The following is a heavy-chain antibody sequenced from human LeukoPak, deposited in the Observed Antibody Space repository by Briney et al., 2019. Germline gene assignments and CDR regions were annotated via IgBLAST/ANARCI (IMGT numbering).Heavy chain of an antibody. V-gene: IGHV1-69*01. CDR2: IIPIFGTA. Sequence: SVKVSCKASGGTFSSYAISWVRQAPGQGLEWMGGIIPIFGTANYAQKFQGRVTITADESTSTAYMELSSLRSEDTAVHYCARAWGVRGSRYYYYGMDVWGQGTTVTVSS. J-gene: IGHJ6*02. CDR1: GGTFSSYA. D-gene: IGHD3-10*01. CDR3: ARAWGVRGSRYYYYGMDV.